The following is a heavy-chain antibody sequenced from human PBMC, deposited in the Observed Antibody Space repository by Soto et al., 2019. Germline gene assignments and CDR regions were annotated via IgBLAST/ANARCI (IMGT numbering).Heavy chain of an antibody. Sequence: SVKVSCKASGGTFSSYTISWVRQAPGQGLEWMGRIIPILGIANYAQKFQGRVTITADKSTSTAYMELSSLRSEDTAVYYCARDLVGRYDILTGYYNPNWFDPWGQGTLVTVSS. CDR1: GGTFSSYT. CDR3: ARDLVGRYDILTGYYNPNWFDP. V-gene: IGHV1-69*04. CDR2: IIPILGIA. D-gene: IGHD3-9*01. J-gene: IGHJ5*02.